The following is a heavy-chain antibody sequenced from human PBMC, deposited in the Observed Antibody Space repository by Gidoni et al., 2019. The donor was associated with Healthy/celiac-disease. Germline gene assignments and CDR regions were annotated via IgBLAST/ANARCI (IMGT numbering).Heavy chain of an antibody. V-gene: IGHV3-66*01. Sequence: EVQLVESGGGLVQPGGSLRLSCAASGFTVSSNYMSWVRQAPGKGLEWVSVIYSGGRTYYADSVKGRFTISRDNSKNTLYLQMNSLRAEDTAVYYCARDGLAAAGTRAEDAFDIWGQGTMVTVSS. CDR2: IYSGGRT. CDR1: GFTVSSNY. D-gene: IGHD6-13*01. CDR3: ARDGLAAAGTRAEDAFDI. J-gene: IGHJ3*02.